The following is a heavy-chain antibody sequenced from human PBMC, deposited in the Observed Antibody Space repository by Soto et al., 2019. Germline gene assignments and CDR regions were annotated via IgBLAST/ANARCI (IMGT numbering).Heavy chain of an antibody. Sequence: PVWSLRLSCTISGFTFVDYAMSWFRQAPGKGLEWVGFIRSKAYGGTTEYAASVKGRFTISRDDSKSIAYLLMKSLKTEDTAVYYCTRDKYTSRYTYYGMDVWGHGTKVTVS. CDR1: GFTFVDYA. D-gene: IGHD6-13*01. CDR3: TRDKYTSRYTYYGMDV. CDR2: IRSKAYGGTT. J-gene: IGHJ6*02. V-gene: IGHV3-49*03.